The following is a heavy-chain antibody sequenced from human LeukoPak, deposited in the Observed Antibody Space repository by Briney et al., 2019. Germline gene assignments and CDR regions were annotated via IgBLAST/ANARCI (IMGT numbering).Heavy chain of an antibody. Sequence: ASVKVSCKASGYTFTGYYIHWERQAPGQGLEWMGWINPNSGGTQYSQKFQGRVTLTRDTSITTGYMELSGLTSDDTAVYYCARVGSRRYYYDSSGYYFDYWGQGTLVTVSS. V-gene: IGHV1-2*02. CDR1: GYTFTGYY. D-gene: IGHD3-22*01. CDR2: INPNSGGT. J-gene: IGHJ4*02. CDR3: ARVGSRRYYYDSSGYYFDY.